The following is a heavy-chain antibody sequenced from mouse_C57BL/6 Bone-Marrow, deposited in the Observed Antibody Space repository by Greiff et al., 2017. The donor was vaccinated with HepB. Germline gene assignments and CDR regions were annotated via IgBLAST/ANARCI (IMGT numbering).Heavy chain of an antibody. Sequence: EVQVVESGGGLVKPGGSLKLSCAASGFTFSSYAMSWVRQTPEKRLEWVATISDGGSYTYYPDNVKGRFTISRDNAKNNLYLQMSHLKSEDTAMYYCARVYSNYYWGQGTSVTVSS. D-gene: IGHD2-5*01. CDR2: ISDGGSYT. CDR3: ARVYSNYY. J-gene: IGHJ4*01. V-gene: IGHV5-4*01. CDR1: GFTFSSYA.